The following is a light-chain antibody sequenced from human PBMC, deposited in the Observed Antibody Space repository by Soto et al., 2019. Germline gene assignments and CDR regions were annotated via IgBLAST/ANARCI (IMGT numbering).Light chain of an antibody. CDR2: GVS. CDR1: QSISHKY. Sequence: EIVLTQSPGTLSLSPGERATLSCRTSQSISHKYLAWYQQKPGQAPRLLIHGVSSRATGIPDRFSGSGSGTDFTLIINPLEPEDFAVYYCQLYSGSPWTFGQGTKVEIK. J-gene: IGKJ1*01. V-gene: IGKV3-20*01. CDR3: QLYSGSPWT.